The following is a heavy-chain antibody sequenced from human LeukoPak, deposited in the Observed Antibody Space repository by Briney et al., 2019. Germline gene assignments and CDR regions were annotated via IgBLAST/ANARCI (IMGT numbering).Heavy chain of an antibody. CDR2: ISVYNGNR. D-gene: IGHD1-1*01. CDR3: AKEASPGATTGPDAFDI. J-gene: IGHJ3*02. V-gene: IGHV1-18*01. CDR1: GYTFTSYG. Sequence: ASVKVSCKASGYTFTSYGISWVRQAPGQGLEWMGWISVYNGNRNYAQKLQGRVTMTTDTSTRTAYMELRSLRSDGTAVYYCAKEASPGATTGPDAFDIWGQGTMVTASS.